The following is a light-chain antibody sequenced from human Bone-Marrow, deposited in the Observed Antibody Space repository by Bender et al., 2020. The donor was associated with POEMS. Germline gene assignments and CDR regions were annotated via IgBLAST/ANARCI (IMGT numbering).Light chain of an antibody. CDR2: GYN. Sequence: QSVLTQPPSVSGAPGQRVTISCTGSSSNTGSGYDINWYQHLPGTAPKLLIYGYNNRPSGVPDRFSGSKSGTSASLAITGLQAEDEADYYCQSYDSSLSGYVVFGGGTKLTVL. J-gene: IGLJ2*01. CDR3: QSYDSSLSGYVV. CDR1: SSNTGSGYD. V-gene: IGLV1-40*01.